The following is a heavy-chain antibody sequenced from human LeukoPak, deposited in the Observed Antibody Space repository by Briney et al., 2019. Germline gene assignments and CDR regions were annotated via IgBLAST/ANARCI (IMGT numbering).Heavy chain of an antibody. J-gene: IGHJ6*03. D-gene: IGHD3-10*01. CDR3: ASVRSETAYYYYYMDV. CDR2: IYYSGST. V-gene: IGHV4-31*11. Sequence: SETLSLTCAVYGGSFSGYYWTWIRQHPGKGLEWIGYIYYSGSTYYNPSLKSRVTISVDTSKNQFSLQLSSVTPADTAVYYCASVRSETAYYYYYMDVWGKGTTVTVSS. CDR1: GGSFSGYY.